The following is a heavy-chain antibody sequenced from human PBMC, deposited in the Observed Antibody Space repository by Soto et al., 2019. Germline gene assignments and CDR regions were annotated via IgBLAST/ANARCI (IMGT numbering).Heavy chain of an antibody. V-gene: IGHV3-11*06. CDR2: ISGSGSYR. Sequence: GGSLRLSCAASGFTFSDYYMSWIRQAPGKGLEWVSSISGSGSYRTYADSVKGRFSISRDDAKKSLYLQMSSLRAEDTAIYFCARMVDGYNYHFDYWGQGTLVTVSS. D-gene: IGHD5-12*01. CDR1: GFTFSDYY. J-gene: IGHJ4*02. CDR3: ARMVDGYNYHFDY.